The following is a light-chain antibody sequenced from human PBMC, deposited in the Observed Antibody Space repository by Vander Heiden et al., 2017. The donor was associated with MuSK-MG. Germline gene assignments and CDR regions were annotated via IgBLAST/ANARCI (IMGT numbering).Light chain of an antibody. V-gene: IGLV4-60*03. Sequence: PVLTHSSSPSASLGSSVKLTCTLSSGQCTYIIAWHQQQPGKAPRYLMQLEGSGMFKRGSGVPDRFSGSSSGADRYLTISNLQSEDEAEYYCETWDSNIWVVFGGGTKLTVL. CDR2: LEGSGMF. J-gene: IGLJ3*02. CDR1: SGQCTYI. CDR3: ETWDSNIWVV.